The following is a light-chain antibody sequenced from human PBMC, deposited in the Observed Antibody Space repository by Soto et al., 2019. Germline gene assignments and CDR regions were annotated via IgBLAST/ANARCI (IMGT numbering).Light chain of an antibody. CDR1: SSDVGGYNY. V-gene: IGLV2-8*01. CDR3: RSYTGKTNDAV. J-gene: IGLJ1*01. CDR2: EVS. Sequence: QSALTQPPSASGSPGQSVTISCAGTSSDVGGYNYVSWYQQHPGKAPKLMIYEVSKRPSGVPDRFSGSKSGNTASLTVSGLQAEDEADYYCRSYTGKTNDAVFGTWPKATVL.